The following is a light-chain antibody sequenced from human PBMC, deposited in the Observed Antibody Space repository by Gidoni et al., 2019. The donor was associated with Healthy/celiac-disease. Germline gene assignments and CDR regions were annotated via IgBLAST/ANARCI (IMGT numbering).Light chain of an antibody. J-gene: IGKJ2*04. CDR2: WAS. Sequence: DIVMTQYPDSLAVSLGERATINCKSSPSVLYSSNNKNYLAWYQQKPGQPPKLLIYWASTRESGVPDRFSGSGSGTDFTLTISSLQAEDVAVYYCQQYYSTPCSFGQGTKLEIK. CDR3: QQYYSTPCS. CDR1: PSVLYSSNNKNY. V-gene: IGKV4-1*01.